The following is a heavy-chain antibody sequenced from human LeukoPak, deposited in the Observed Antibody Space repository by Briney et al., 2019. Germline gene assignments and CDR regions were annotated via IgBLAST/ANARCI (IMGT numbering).Heavy chain of an antibody. V-gene: IGHV3-30*19. CDR1: GFTFSNYA. D-gene: IGHD1-26*01. Sequence: GGSLRLSCAASGFTFSNYAMHWVRQAPGKGLEWVAFTSYGGSSTYYADSVKGRFTISRDNSKNMLFLQMNSLRAEDTAVFYCARGDSGSSHPGAFDIWGQGTMVTVSS. J-gene: IGHJ3*02. CDR3: ARGDSGSSHPGAFDI. CDR2: TSYGGSST.